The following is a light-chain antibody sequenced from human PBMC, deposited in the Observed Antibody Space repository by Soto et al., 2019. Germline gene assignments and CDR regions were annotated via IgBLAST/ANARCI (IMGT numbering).Light chain of an antibody. CDR3: QQYNSYSR. CDR1: QSISSW. V-gene: IGKV1-5*01. Sequence: DIQMTQSPSTLSASVGDRVTITCRASQSISSWLAWYQQKPGKAPKLLIYDASSLESGVPSRFSGSGSGTEFTLTISSLQPDDFATYYCQQYNSYSRFGGGTQVDIK. CDR2: DAS. J-gene: IGKJ4*01.